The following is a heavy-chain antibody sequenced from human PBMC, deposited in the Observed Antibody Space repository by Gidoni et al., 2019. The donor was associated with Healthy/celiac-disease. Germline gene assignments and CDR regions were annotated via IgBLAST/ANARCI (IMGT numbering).Heavy chain of an antibody. V-gene: IGHV1-69*01. Sequence: QVQRVQSGAEVKKPGYSVKVPCKASGGTLRSYAISWVRQAPGQGLAWMGGIIPIFGTANYAQKFQGSVTITADESTSTSYMELSSLRSEDTAVYYCARDLSPTWVVPSASGWFDLWGQGTLVTVSS. CDR3: ARDLSPTWVVPSASGWFDL. CDR2: IIPIFGTA. CDR1: GGTLRSYA. J-gene: IGHJ5*02. D-gene: IGHD2-2*01.